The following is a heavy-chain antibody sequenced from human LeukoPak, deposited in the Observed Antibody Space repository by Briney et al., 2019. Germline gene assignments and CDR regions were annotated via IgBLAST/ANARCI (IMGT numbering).Heavy chain of an antibody. V-gene: IGHV1-69*13. J-gene: IGHJ4*02. CDR1: GGTFSSYA. D-gene: IGHD5-24*01. Sequence: ASVKASCKASGGTFSSYAISWVRQAPGQGLEWMGGIIPIFGTANYAQKFQGRVTITADESTSTAYMELSSLRSEDTAVYYCARAEMATKLAQERLDYWGQGTLVTVSS. CDR3: ARAEMATKLAQERLDY. CDR2: IIPIFGTA.